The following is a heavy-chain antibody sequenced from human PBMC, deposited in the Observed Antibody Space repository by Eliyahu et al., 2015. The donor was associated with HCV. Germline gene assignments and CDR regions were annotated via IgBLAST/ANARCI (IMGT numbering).Heavy chain of an antibody. CDR1: GFTFDDXA. V-gene: IGHV3-9*01. D-gene: IGHD3-22*01. J-gene: IGHJ2*01. Sequence: EVQLVESGXGLVQPGRSLRLSCAASGFTFDDXAMHWVXQAPGKGLEWVSGISWNSGSIGYADSVKGRFTISRDNAKNSLYLQMNSLRAEDTALYYCAKDASPVMDYYDSSGYYWYFDLWGRGTLVTVSS. CDR2: ISWNSGSI. CDR3: AKDASPVMDYYDSSGYYWYFDL.